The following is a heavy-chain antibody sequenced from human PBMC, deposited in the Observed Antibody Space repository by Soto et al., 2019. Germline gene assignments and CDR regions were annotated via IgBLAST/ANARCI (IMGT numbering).Heavy chain of an antibody. CDR1: GFNFQNYD. CDR3: AKLHYFDY. J-gene: IGHJ4*02. Sequence: GGSLRLSCAGSGFNFQNYDMSWVRQAPGKGLEWVSGISESGDRTYYADSVVGRFTISRDNSKNTLYLQMNSLRAEDTAVYYCAKLHYFDYWGQGTLVTVSS. V-gene: IGHV3-23*01. CDR2: ISESGDRT.